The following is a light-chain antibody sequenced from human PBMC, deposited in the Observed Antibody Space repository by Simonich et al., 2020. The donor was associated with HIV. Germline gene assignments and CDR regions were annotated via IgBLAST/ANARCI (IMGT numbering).Light chain of an antibody. J-gene: IGKJ4*01. CDR3: QQYNNWPPLT. CDR2: GAS. V-gene: IGKV3-15*01. Sequence: EIVMTQSPATLSVSPGERATLSCRASQSVSSNLAWYQQKPGQATMLLIYGASTRATGIPARFSGSGSGTEFTLTISSMQSEDFAVYYCQQYNNWPPLTFGGGTKVEIK. CDR1: QSVSSN.